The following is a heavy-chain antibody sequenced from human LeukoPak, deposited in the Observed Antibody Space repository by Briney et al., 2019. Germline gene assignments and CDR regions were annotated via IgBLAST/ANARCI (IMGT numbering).Heavy chain of an antibody. D-gene: IGHD2-15*01. Sequence: GGSLRLSYAASGFTFSTYGMHWVRQAPGKGLEWVAVIWYDGGNKYYSDSVKGRFTISRDNSKNTVSLQMNSLRAEDTAVYYCARGQYSPDYWGQGTLVTVSS. CDR3: ARGQYSPDY. CDR2: IWYDGGNK. V-gene: IGHV3-33*01. CDR1: GFTFSTYG. J-gene: IGHJ4*02.